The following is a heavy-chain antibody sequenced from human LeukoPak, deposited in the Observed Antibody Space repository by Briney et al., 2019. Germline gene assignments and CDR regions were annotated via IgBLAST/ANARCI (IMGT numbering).Heavy chain of an antibody. CDR3: AKDPLLEYSSGWYPSWFDP. V-gene: IGHV3-23*01. Sequence: PGGSLRLPCAASGFTFSSYAMSWVRQAPGKGLEWVSAISGSGGSTYYADSVKGRFTISRDNSKNTLYLQMNSLRAEDTAVYYCAKDPLLEYSSGWYPSWFDPWGQGTLVTVSS. J-gene: IGHJ5*02. CDR1: GFTFSSYA. D-gene: IGHD6-19*01. CDR2: ISGSGGST.